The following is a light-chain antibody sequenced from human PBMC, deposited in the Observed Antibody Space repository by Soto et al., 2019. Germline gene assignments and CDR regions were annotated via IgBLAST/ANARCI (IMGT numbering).Light chain of an antibody. J-gene: IGLJ1*01. CDR3: SSYPSTSTLYV. Sequence: QSALTQPASVSGSPGQSFTISCTGTSSDIGGYNYVSWYQQLPGKVPKLIIYDVSNRPSGVSDRFSGSKSGNAASLTISGLQAEDEADYYCSSYPSTSTLYVFGTGTKLTVL. V-gene: IGLV2-14*03. CDR2: DVS. CDR1: SSDIGGYNY.